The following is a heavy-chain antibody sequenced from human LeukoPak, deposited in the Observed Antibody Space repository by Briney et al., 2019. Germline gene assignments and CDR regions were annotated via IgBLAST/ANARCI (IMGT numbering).Heavy chain of an antibody. CDR1: GYNFITYS. D-gene: IGHD6-13*01. J-gene: IGHJ4*02. Sequence: GASVKVSCKASGYNFITYSISWVRQGPGQGLEWMGCINPYNGKTKYAQRFQGRVTMTTDTSTSTAYMELRSLRSDDTAVYFCARDRIPAAALDYWGPGTLVTVSS. CDR3: ARDRIPAAALDY. CDR2: INPYNGKT. V-gene: IGHV1-18*01.